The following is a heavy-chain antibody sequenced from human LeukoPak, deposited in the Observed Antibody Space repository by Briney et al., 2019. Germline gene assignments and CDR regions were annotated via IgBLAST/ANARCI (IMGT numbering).Heavy chain of an antibody. CDR2: IYYSGST. CDR3: ARESVSDYSLDY. V-gene: IGHV4-39*07. D-gene: IGHD2-15*01. J-gene: IGHJ4*02. Sequence: SETLSLTCTVSGGSISSSSYYWGWIRQPPGKGLEWIGSIYYSGSTYYNPSLKSRVTISVDTSKNQFSLKLSSVTAADTAVYYCARESVSDYSLDYWGQGTLVTVSS. CDR1: GGSISSSSYY.